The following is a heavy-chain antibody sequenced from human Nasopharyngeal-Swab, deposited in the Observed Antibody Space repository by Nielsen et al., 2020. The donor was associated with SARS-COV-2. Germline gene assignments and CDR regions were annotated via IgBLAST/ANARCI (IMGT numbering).Heavy chain of an antibody. Sequence: GESLKISCAASGFTFSTYTMHWVRQAPGKGLEWVAVVSYDGSNKYCADSVKGRFTIFRDNSKNSLYLQINSLRVEDTAMYYCAKDWDITFGGVQASWGQGTLVTVSS. V-gene: IGHV3-30*04. CDR1: GFTFSTYT. CDR3: AKDWDITFGGVQAS. J-gene: IGHJ5*02. CDR2: VSYDGSNK. D-gene: IGHD3-16*01.